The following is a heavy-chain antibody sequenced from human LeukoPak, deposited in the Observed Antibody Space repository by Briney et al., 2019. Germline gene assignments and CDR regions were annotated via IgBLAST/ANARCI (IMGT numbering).Heavy chain of an antibody. V-gene: IGHV3-23*01. D-gene: IGHD3-10*01. CDR2: ISGTAENT. CDR1: GFIFSSYP. CDR3: ANQRGGF. Sequence: PGGSLGLSCAASGFIFSSYPMSWVRQAPGKGLEWVSAISGTAENTYYADSVKGRFSISRDNSRNTVHLQVNSLRPEDTAVYYCANQRGGFWGQGTLVTVSS. J-gene: IGHJ4*02.